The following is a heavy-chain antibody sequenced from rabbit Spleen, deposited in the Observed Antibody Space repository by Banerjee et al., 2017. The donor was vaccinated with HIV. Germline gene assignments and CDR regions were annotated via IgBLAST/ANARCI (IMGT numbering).Heavy chain of an antibody. V-gene: IGHV1S40*01. D-gene: IGHD1-1*01. Sequence: QSLEESGGDLVKPGASLTLTCTASGFDFSSNAMCWVRQAPGKGLEWIACISAGSNGYTYYASWAKGRFTISKTSSTTVTLQMTSLTAADTATYFCARDIDSSGKYVVLNFWGPGTLVTVS. CDR3: ARDIDSSGKYVVLNF. CDR1: GFDFSSNA. CDR2: ISAGSNGYT. J-gene: IGHJ4*01.